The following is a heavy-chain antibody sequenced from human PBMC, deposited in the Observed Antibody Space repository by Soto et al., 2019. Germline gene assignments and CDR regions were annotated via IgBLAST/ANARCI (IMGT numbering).Heavy chain of an antibody. CDR3: ARARLRYYYDSSGYPDY. J-gene: IGHJ4*02. Sequence: PSETLSLTCTVSGGSVSSGSYYWSWIRQPPGKGLEWIGYIYYSGSTNYNPSLKSRVTISVDTSKNQFSLKLSSVTAADTAVYYCARARLRYYYDSSGYPDYWGQGTLVTVSS. CDR1: GGSVSSGSYY. CDR2: IYYSGST. D-gene: IGHD3-22*01. V-gene: IGHV4-61*01.